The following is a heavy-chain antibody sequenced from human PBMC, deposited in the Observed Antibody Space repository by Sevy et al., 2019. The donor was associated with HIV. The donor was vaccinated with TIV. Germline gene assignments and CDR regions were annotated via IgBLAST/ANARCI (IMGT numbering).Heavy chain of an antibody. CDR2: INNSRRFI. Sequence: GGSRRLSCAASGFTFSDYYMSWIRQAPGKGPEWVSYINNSRRFINYVKSVKGRFTISRDNAKNSLYLQMNSLRAEDTAVYYCARGKALFDYWGQGTLVTVSS. CDR1: GFTFSDYY. J-gene: IGHJ4*02. V-gene: IGHV3-11*06. CDR3: ARGKALFDY.